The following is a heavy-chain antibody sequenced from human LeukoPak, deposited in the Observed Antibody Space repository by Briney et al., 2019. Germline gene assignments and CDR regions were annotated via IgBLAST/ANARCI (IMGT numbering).Heavy chain of an antibody. Sequence: SDTLSLTCTVSGGSIGGHYWTWIRQPPGKGLEWIGYIYYTGSANYHPSFKSRVTMSVDTSKNQFSLRLNSVTAADTAVYFCARAPSGYSGFESKTGFDFWGQGTLVTVSS. CDR2: IYYTGSA. V-gene: IGHV4-59*11. CDR3: ARAPSGYSGFESKTGFDF. D-gene: IGHD5-12*01. J-gene: IGHJ4*02. CDR1: GGSIGGHY.